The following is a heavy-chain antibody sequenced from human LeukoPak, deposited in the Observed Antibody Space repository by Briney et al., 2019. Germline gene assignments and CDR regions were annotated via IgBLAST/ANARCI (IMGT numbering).Heavy chain of an antibody. CDR1: GFTFSSYS. J-gene: IGHJ4*02. CDR3: ASVDYYGSGNYYNDVDY. Sequence: GGSLRLSCAASGFTFSSYSMTWVRQAPGKGLEWVSFISSSSSYIYYADSVKGRFTISRDNAKNSLYLQMNSLRAEDTALYYCASVDYYGSGNYYNDVDYWGQGTLVTVSS. CDR2: ISSSSSYI. D-gene: IGHD3-10*01. V-gene: IGHV3-21*01.